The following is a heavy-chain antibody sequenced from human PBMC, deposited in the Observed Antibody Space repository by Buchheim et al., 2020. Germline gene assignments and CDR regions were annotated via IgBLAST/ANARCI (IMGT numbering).Heavy chain of an antibody. CDR2: ISYDGSNK. D-gene: IGHD2-21*02. CDR1: GFTFSSYG. J-gene: IGHJ4*02. Sequence: QVQLVESGGGVVQPGRSLRLSCAASGFTFSSYGMHWVRQAPGKGLEWVAVISYDGSNKYYADSVKGRFTISRDNSKNTLYLQMNSLRAEDTAVYYCAKDRLAYCGGDCYGIDYWGQGTL. V-gene: IGHV3-30*18. CDR3: AKDRLAYCGGDCYGIDY.